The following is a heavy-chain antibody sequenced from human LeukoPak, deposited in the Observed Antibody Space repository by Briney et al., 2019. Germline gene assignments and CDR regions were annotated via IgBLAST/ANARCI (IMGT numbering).Heavy chain of an antibody. J-gene: IGHJ4*02. CDR2: ISGSGGST. D-gene: IGHD3-22*01. CDR1: GFTFSSYA. Sequence: GGSLRLSCAASGFTFSSYAMSWVRQAPGKGLEWVSAISGSGGSTYYADSVKGRFTISRDNSKNTLYLQMNSLRAEDTAVYYCAKDGRITMIVVVISHFDYWGQGTLVTVSS. V-gene: IGHV3-23*01. CDR3: AKDGRITMIVVVISHFDY.